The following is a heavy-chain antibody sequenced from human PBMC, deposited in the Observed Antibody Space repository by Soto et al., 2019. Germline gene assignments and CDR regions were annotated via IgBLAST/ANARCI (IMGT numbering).Heavy chain of an antibody. V-gene: IGHV1-69*02. CDR2: IIPILGIA. Sequence: QVQLVQSGAEVKKPGSSVKVSCKASGGTFSSYSISWVRQAPGQGLEWRGRIIPILGIANYAQKLQGRGTITADKSTSTAYMELSSLRSEDTAVYYCARGAAGIAVAGPSYYFDYWGQGTLVTVSS. D-gene: IGHD6-19*01. J-gene: IGHJ4*02. CDR3: ARGAAGIAVAGPSYYFDY. CDR1: GGTFSSYS.